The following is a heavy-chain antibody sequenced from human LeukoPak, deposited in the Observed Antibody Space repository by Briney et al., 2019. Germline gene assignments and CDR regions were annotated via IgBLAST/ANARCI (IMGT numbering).Heavy chain of an antibody. D-gene: IGHD3-3*01. V-gene: IGHV4-39*01. CDR3: ARHWAPGFWSGYYYYYYMDV. CDR1: GGSISSSSYY. Sequence: SETLSLTCTASGGSISSSSYYWGWIRQPPGKGLEWIGSIYYSGSTYYNPSLKSRVTISVDTSKNQFSLKLSSVTAADTAVYYCARHWAPGFWSGYYYYYYMDVWGKGTTVTVSS. CDR2: IYYSGST. J-gene: IGHJ6*03.